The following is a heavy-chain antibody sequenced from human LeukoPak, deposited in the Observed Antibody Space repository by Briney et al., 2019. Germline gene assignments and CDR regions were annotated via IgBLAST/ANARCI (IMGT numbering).Heavy chain of an antibody. CDR3: ARGSAVDTAMVTRGFDI. CDR2: INPNSGGT. D-gene: IGHD5-18*01. CDR1: GYTFTGYY. V-gene: IGHV1-2*02. J-gene: IGHJ3*02. Sequence: GASVKVSCKASGYTFTGYYMHWVRQAPGQGLEWMGWINPNSGGTNYAQKFQGRVTMTRDTSITTAYMELSRLRSDDTAIYYCARGSAVDTAMVTRGFDIWGQGTMVTVFS.